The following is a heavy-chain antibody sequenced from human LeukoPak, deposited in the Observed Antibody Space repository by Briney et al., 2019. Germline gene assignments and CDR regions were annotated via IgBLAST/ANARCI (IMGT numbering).Heavy chain of an antibody. J-gene: IGHJ6*03. V-gene: IGHV3-30*02. CDR2: ILYDGSNK. D-gene: IGHD6-19*01. CDR3: ARLTGWDNYYSYMDV. Sequence: PGGSLRLSCAASGFTFSGYGMYWVRQAPSKGLEWVASILYDGSNKFYLDSVKGRFTISRDNSRNTLYLQMNSLRAEDTAVYYCARLTGWDNYYSYMDVWGKGTTVTVSS. CDR1: GFTFSGYG.